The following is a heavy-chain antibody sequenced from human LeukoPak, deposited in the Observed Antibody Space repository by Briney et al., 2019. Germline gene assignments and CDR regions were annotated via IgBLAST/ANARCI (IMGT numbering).Heavy chain of an antibody. Sequence: GGSLRLSCAASGFTFSSYEMNWVRQAPGKGLEWVSYISSSGSTIYYADSVKGRFTISRDNAKNSLYLQMNSLRAEDTAVYYCASETVAAAGHQWGQGTLVTVSS. CDR1: GFTFSSYE. CDR2: ISSSGSTI. CDR3: ASETVAAAGHQ. D-gene: IGHD6-13*01. J-gene: IGHJ4*02. V-gene: IGHV3-48*03.